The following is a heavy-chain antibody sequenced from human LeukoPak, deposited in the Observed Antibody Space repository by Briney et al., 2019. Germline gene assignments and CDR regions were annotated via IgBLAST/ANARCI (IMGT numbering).Heavy chain of an antibody. CDR2: ISSSGSTI. V-gene: IGHV3-11*01. J-gene: IGHJ4*02. CDR3: AKEHTVATPYY. CDR1: GFTFSDYY. D-gene: IGHD4-23*01. Sequence: GGSLRLSCAASGFTFSDYYMSWIRQAPGKGLEWVSYISSSGSTIYYADSVKGRFTISRDNAKNSLYLQMNSLRAEDTAVYYCAKEHTVATPYYWGQGTLVTVSS.